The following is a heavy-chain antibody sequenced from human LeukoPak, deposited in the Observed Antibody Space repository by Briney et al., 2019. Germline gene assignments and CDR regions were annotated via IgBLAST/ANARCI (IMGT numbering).Heavy chain of an antibody. D-gene: IGHD2-15*01. V-gene: IGHV1-2*02. Sequence: ASVKVSCKASGYTFTGYYMHWVRQAPGQGLEWMGWINPNSGGTNYAQKFQGRVTMTRDTSISTAYMELSRLRSDDTAVYYCAAQAHIVVVVAATADAFDLWGQGTMVTVSS. J-gene: IGHJ3*01. CDR1: GYTFTGYY. CDR2: INPNSGGT. CDR3: AAQAHIVVVVAATADAFDL.